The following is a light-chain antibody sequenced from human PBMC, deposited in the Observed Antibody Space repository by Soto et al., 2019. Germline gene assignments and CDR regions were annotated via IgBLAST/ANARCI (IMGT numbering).Light chain of an antibody. J-gene: IGKJ1*01. V-gene: IGKV3-20*01. CDR1: QSVSSSY. CDR3: QQYGSSPWT. Sequence: EIVLTQSPGTLSLSPGERATLSCRASQSVSSSYLAWYQQKPGQAPRLLIYGASSRASGIPDRFSGSASGTDFTLPISRLEPEDFAVYYSQQYGSSPWTFGQGTKVEI. CDR2: GAS.